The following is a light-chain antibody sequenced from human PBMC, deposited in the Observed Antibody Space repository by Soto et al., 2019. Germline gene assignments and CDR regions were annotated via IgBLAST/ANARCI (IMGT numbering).Light chain of an antibody. CDR3: QQRSDWYT. V-gene: IGKV3-11*01. CDR2: DAS. J-gene: IGKJ2*01. Sequence: ETVLTQSPATLSLSPGDRATLSCRASQSVSSYLAWYQQKPGQAPRLLIYDASNRATGIPARFSGSGSGTDFTLTISSLEPEDFAVYYCQQRSDWYTFGQGTKLEIK. CDR1: QSVSSY.